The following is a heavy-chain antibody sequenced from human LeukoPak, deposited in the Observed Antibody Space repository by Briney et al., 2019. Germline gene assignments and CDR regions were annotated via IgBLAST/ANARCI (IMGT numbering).Heavy chain of an antibody. CDR3: ARTTGHYARWFDP. CDR2: INHSGST. Sequence: SETLSLTCAVYGGSFSGYYWSWIRQPPGKGLEWIGEINHSGSTNYNPSLKSRVTISVDTSKNQFSLKLSSVTAADTAVYYCARTTGHYARWFDPWGQGTLVTVSS. CDR1: GGSFSGYY. V-gene: IGHV4-34*01. J-gene: IGHJ5*02. D-gene: IGHD1-14*01.